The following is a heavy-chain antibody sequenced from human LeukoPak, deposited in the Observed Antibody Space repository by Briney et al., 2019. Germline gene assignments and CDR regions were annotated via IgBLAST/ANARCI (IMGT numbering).Heavy chain of an antibody. CDR2: ISPSSSST. CDR3: ARDAASGNNWFDP. D-gene: IGHD3-3*01. J-gene: IGHJ5*02. Sequence: GGSLRLSCAASGFTFSSYSLNLVRQAPGKGLEWVSYISPSSSSTYYADSVKGRFTISRDNARNSLYLQMNSLSTEDTALYYCARDAASGNNWFDPWGQGTLVTVSS. CDR1: GFTFSSYS. V-gene: IGHV3-48*01.